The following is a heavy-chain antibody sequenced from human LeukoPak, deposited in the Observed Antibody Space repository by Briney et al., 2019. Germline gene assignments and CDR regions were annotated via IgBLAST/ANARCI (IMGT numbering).Heavy chain of an antibody. J-gene: IGHJ4*02. CDR2: IYYSGST. D-gene: IGHD7-27*01. CDR3: ARINWGREYYFDY. Sequence: SETLSLTRTVSGGSISSYYWSWIRQPPGKGLEWIGYIYYSGSTNYNPSLKSRVTISVDTSKNQFSLKLSSVTAADTAVYYCARINWGREYYFDYWGQGTLVTVSS. CDR1: GGSISSYY. V-gene: IGHV4-59*01.